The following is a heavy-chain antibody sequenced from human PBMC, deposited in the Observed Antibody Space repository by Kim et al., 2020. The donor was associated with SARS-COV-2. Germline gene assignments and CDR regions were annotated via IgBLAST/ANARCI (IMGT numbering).Heavy chain of an antibody. CDR3: AKKVYGDYVLYYYGMDV. D-gene: IGHD4-17*01. J-gene: IGHJ6*02. CDR2: ISGSGGST. Sequence: GGSLRLSCAASGFTFSSYAMSWVRQAPGKGLEWVSAISGSGGSTYYADSVKGRFTISRDNSKNTLYLQMNSLRAEDTAVYYCAKKVYGDYVLYYYGMDVWGQGTTVTVSS. CDR1: GFTFSSYA. V-gene: IGHV3-23*01.